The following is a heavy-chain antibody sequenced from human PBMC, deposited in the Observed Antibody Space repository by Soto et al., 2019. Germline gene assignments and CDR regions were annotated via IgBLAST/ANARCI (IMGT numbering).Heavy chain of an antibody. CDR3: ARTGYGDHFDY. V-gene: IGHV4-59*01. Sequence: QVQLQESGPGLVKPSETLSLTCTVSGGSMSHYHWCWIRQSPGKGLEFIGYTHDSGIINYNPSLMSRGAISLDASNNQFSLKLTSVTAADTALYYCARTGYGDHFDYWGRGTLVTVSS. CDR2: THDSGII. D-gene: IGHD5-18*01. CDR1: GGSMSHYH. J-gene: IGHJ4*02.